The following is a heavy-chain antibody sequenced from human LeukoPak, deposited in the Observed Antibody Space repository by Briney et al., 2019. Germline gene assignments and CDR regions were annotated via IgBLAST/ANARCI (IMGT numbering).Heavy chain of an antibody. Sequence: SETLSLTCTVSGGSISSHYWSWIRQPPGKGLEWIGYIYYSGSTNYNPSLKSRVTISVDTSKNQFSLKLSSVTAADTAGYYCARGPLKTYYHFWSGYSPSNAFDIWGQGTMVTVSS. J-gene: IGHJ3*02. CDR3: ARGPLKTYYHFWSGYSPSNAFDI. CDR1: GGSISSHY. D-gene: IGHD3-3*01. V-gene: IGHV4-59*11. CDR2: IYYSGST.